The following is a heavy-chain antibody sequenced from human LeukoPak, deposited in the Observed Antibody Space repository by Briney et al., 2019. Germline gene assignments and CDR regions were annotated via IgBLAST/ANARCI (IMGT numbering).Heavy chain of an antibody. D-gene: IGHD6-13*01. V-gene: IGHV4-4*07. CDR2: IYTSGST. CDR1: GGSISSYY. J-gene: IGHJ6*02. CDR3: ARGFVVAAAGNWYYYGMDV. Sequence: SETLSLTCTVSGGSISSYYWSWIRQPAGKGLEWIGRIYTSGSTNYNPSLKSRVTMSADTSKNQFSLKLSSVTAADTAVYYCARGFVVAAAGNWYYYGMDVWGQGTTVTVSS.